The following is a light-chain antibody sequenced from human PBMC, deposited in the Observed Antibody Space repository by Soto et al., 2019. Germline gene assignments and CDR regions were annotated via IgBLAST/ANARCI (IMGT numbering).Light chain of an antibody. CDR2: SNN. CDR3: AAWDDSLNGVV. Sequence: QYVLTQPPSASGTPGQRVTISCSGSSSNIGSNTVNWYQQLPGTAPKLLIYSNNHRPSGVPDRFSGSKSGTSASLAISGLQSEDEADYYCAAWDDSLNGVVFGGGTKVTVL. J-gene: IGLJ2*01. V-gene: IGLV1-44*01. CDR1: SSNIGSNT.